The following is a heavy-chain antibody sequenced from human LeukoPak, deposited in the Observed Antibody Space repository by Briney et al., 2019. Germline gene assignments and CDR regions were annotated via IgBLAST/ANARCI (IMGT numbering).Heavy chain of an antibody. Sequence: PGGSLRLSCAASGFTFSNYWMSWVRQAPGKGLEWVANIKQDGSEKYYADSVRGRFTISRDNGKKSLYLQMNSLRVEDTAVYYCAGERPSSSWYDFWGQGTLVTVSS. CDR3: AGERPSSSWYDF. CDR2: IKQDGSEK. J-gene: IGHJ5*01. V-gene: IGHV3-7*01. D-gene: IGHD6-13*01. CDR1: GFTFSNYW.